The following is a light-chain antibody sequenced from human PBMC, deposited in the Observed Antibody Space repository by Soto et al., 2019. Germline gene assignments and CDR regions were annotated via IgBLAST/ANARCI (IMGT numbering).Light chain of an antibody. CDR3: QQYGSSPQT. Sequence: EIVLTQYPGTLSLSPGERATLSCRDSQSVSSSYLAWYKQKPGQAPRLLIYGASSRATGIPDRFSGSGSGTDFTLTISRLEPEDFAVYYCQQYGSSPQTFGQGTKVDIK. CDR2: GAS. J-gene: IGKJ1*01. CDR1: QSVSSSY. V-gene: IGKV3-20*01.